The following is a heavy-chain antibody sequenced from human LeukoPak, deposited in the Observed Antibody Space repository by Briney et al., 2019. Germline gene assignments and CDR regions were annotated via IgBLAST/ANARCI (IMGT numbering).Heavy chain of an antibody. CDR1: GGSFSGYY. D-gene: IGHD3-10*01. Sequence: SETLSLTCAVYGGSFSGYYWSWIRQPPGKGLEWIGEINHSGSTNYNPSLKSRVTISVDTSKNQFPLKLSSVTAADTAVYYCARGRFIMVRGVRMDVWGQGTTVTVSS. J-gene: IGHJ6*02. CDR3: ARGRFIMVRGVRMDV. V-gene: IGHV4-34*01. CDR2: INHSGST.